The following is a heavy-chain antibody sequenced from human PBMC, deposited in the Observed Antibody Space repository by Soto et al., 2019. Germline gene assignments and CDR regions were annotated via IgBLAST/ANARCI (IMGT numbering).Heavy chain of an antibody. CDR1: GFTFSNYV. CDR2: ISDNSANT. D-gene: IGHD3-10*01. Sequence: EVQLLESGGGLVQPGGSLTLSCAASGFTFSNYVMTWVRQASGKGLEWVSAISDNSANTYYADSVRGRFTISRDNSRDTMYLQMNSLRAEDTAVYYGAKGYRVKLIRGNWFDPWGQGTLVTVSS. V-gene: IGHV3-23*01. J-gene: IGHJ5*02. CDR3: AKGYRVKLIRGNWFDP.